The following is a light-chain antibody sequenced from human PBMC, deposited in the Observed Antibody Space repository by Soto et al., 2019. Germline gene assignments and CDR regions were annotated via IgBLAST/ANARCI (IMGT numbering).Light chain of an antibody. Sequence: QSVLTQPPSVSGAPGQRVTISCTGSRSNIGAGYDVHWYQQLPGTAPKLLIYGNNNRPSGVPDRFSGSKSGTSASLAITGLQADDEADYYCQSHDTSLSGSVFGGGTKLTVL. V-gene: IGLV1-40*01. CDR2: GNN. J-gene: IGLJ2*01. CDR1: RSNIGAGYD. CDR3: QSHDTSLSGSV.